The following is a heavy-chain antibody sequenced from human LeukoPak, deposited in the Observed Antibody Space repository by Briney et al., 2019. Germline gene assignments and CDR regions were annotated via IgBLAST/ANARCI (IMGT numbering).Heavy chain of an antibody. CDR3: ARFRRAAATYFDY. CDR1: GYTFTNYW. J-gene: IGHJ4*02. CDR2: IYPGDSDT. D-gene: IGHD6-13*01. V-gene: IGHV5-51*01. Sequence: PGESLKISCKGSGYTFTNYWIGWVRQMPGQGLEWMGIIYPGDSDTRYSPSFQGQVTISADKSISTAYLQWSSLKASDTAMYYCARFRRAAATYFDYWGQGTLVTVSS.